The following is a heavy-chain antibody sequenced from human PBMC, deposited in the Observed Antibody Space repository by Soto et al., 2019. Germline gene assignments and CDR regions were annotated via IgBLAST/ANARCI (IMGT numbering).Heavy chain of an antibody. J-gene: IGHJ6*02. D-gene: IGHD2-21*02. CDR1: GFTFSSYA. Sequence: GGSLRLSCAASGFTFSSYAMSWVRQAPGKGLEWVSAISGSGGSTYYADSVKGRFTISRDNSKNTLYLQMNSLRAEDTAVYYCAKEVSAYCGGDCYTRSTYYYYYGMDVWGQGTTVTVSS. CDR3: AKEVSAYCGGDCYTRSTYYYYYGMDV. V-gene: IGHV3-23*01. CDR2: ISGSGGST.